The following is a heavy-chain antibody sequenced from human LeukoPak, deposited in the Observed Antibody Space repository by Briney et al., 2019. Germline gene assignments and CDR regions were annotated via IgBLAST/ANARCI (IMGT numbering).Heavy chain of an antibody. J-gene: IGHJ4*02. CDR2: MSSKSGHT. Sequence: ASVKVSCKASGYSFPTYDINWVRQATGQGLQWMGWMSSKSGHTAYAQKFQGRVIFTRNISISTAYMEVSSLTSEDTAVYLCASLHGKYYYDSSGYTTRNDYWGQGTLVTVSS. CDR1: GYSFPTYD. D-gene: IGHD3-22*01. CDR3: ASLHGKYYYDSSGYTTRNDY. V-gene: IGHV1-8*03.